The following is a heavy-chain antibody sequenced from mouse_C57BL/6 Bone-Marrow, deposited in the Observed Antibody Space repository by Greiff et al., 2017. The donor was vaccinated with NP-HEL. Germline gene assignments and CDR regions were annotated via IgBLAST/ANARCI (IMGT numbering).Heavy chain of an antibody. J-gene: IGHJ2*01. CDR3: ARDTEGYFDY. Sequence: EVHLVESGGGLVKPGGSLKLSCAASGFTFSSYAMSWVRQTPEKRLEWVATISDGGSYTYYPDNVKGRFTISRDNAKNNLYLQMSHLKSEDTAMYYCARDTEGYFDYWGQGTTLTVSS. V-gene: IGHV5-4*01. CDR2: ISDGGSYT. CDR1: GFTFSSYA.